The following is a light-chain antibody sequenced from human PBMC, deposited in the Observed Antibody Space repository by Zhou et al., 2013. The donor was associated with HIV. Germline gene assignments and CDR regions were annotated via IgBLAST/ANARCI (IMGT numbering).Light chain of an antibody. J-gene: IGKJ4*01. CDR1: QSITTY. CDR3: QQSYTTPET. V-gene: IGKV1-39*01. CDR2: GAV. Sequence: DIQMTQSPSSLSASVGDRVTITCRASQSITTYLNWYQQKPGKAPELLIYGAVSLQSGVSSRFSGSGSGTEFTLTISSLQPEDFAIYFCQQSYTTPETFGGGTKVE.